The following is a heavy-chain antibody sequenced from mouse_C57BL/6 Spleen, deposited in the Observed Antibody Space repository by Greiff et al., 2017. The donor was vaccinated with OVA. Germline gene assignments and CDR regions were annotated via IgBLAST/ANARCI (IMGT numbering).Heavy chain of an antibody. V-gene: IGHV1-63*01. D-gene: IGHD1-1*01. CDR1: GYTFTNYW. CDR2: IYPGGGYT. CDR3: ARTVGGWYFDG. Sequence: VKLQESGAELVRPGTSVKMSCKASGYTFTNYWIGWAKQRPGHGLEWIGDIYPGGGYTNYNEKFKGKATLTADKSSSTAYMQFSSLTSEDSAVYYCARTVGGWYFDGWGTGTTVTVSS. J-gene: IGHJ1*03.